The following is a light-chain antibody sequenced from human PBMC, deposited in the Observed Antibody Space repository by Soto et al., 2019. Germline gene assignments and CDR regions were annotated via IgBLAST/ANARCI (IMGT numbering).Light chain of an antibody. J-gene: IGKJ1*01. Sequence: EIVMTQSPATLSVSRGERATLSRRASQSVSSNLAWYQQKPGQAPRLLIYGASTRATGIPARFSGSGSGTEFTLTINSLQSEDFVVYYCQQYNNWPRKLGQGTKVDIK. CDR3: QQYNNWPRK. CDR1: QSVSSN. CDR2: GAS. V-gene: IGKV3-15*01.